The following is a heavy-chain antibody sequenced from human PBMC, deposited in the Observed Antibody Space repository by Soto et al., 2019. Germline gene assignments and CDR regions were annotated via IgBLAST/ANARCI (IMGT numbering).Heavy chain of an antibody. CDR1: GFTFSTYT. Sequence: EVQVVESGGGLVKPGGSLRLSCVFSGFTFSTYTMNWVRQAPGKGLEWVSSINGRRNYAYYADSVKGRYTISRDNAKNSLYLQMNRLRAEDTAIYYWAREDGVVGRYAAFHHWALGTLGAVSS. V-gene: IGHV3-21*01. CDR3: AREDGVVGRYAAFHH. D-gene: IGHD3-16*01. CDR2: INGRRNYA. J-gene: IGHJ4*02.